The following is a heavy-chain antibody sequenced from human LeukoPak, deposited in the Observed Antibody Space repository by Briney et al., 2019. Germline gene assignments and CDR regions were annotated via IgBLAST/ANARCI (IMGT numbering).Heavy chain of an antibody. CDR2: ISAYNGNI. J-gene: IGHJ3*02. V-gene: IGHV1-18*01. CDR3: AREGDYYDSNGYYNDAFNI. CDR1: GYTFTSYG. D-gene: IGHD3-22*01. Sequence: ASVKVSCKASGYTFTSYGISWVRQAPGQGFEWMGWISAYNGNINYAQKFQGRVTMTTDTSTSTAYMELRSLKSDDTAVYYCAREGDYYDSNGYYNDAFNIWGQGTMVTVSS.